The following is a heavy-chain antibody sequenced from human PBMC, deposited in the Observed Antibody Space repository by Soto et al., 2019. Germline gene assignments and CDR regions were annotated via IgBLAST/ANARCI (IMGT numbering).Heavy chain of an antibody. CDR1: GFAFSTYS. V-gene: IGHV3-48*04. D-gene: IGHD6-13*01. Sequence: PGGSLRLSCAASGFAFSTYSMNWVRQAPGKGLEWLSYIGKDIGTIYHVDSVKGRFTISRDNSKNSLYLQMNSLRAEDTAVYYCAREQEYSSSWLEGRRYYFDYWGQGTLVTVSS. CDR3: AREQEYSSSWLEGRRYYFDY. CDR2: IGKDIGTI. J-gene: IGHJ4*02.